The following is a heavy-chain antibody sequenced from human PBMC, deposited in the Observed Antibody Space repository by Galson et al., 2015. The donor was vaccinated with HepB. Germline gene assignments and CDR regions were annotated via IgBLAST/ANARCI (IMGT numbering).Heavy chain of an antibody. CDR3: ARHRRAARARFNWFDP. J-gene: IGHJ5*02. D-gene: IGHD6-6*01. CDR2: IDPSDSYT. CDR1: GYSFTSYW. Sequence: QSGAEVKKPGESLRISCKGFGYSFTSYWISWVRQMPGKGLEWMGRIDPSDSYTNYSPSFQGHVTIPADKSISTAYLQWSSLKASDTAMYYCARHRRAARARFNWFDPWGQGTLVTVSS. V-gene: IGHV5-10-1*01.